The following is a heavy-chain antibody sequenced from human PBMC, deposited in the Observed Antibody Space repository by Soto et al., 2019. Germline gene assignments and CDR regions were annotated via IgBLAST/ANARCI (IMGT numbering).Heavy chain of an antibody. CDR1: GYTFTNYY. V-gene: IGHV1-46*03. D-gene: IGHD3-9*01. Sequence: ASVKVSCKASGYTFTNYYINWVRQAPGQGLEWMGMINPSGGSTTYAQKFQGRVTMTRDTSTSTVFMELNSLRSEDTAVYYCSRDGWLSKTYRYYMDVWGRGTTVTVSS. CDR3: SRDGWLSKTYRYYMDV. J-gene: IGHJ6*03. CDR2: INPSGGST.